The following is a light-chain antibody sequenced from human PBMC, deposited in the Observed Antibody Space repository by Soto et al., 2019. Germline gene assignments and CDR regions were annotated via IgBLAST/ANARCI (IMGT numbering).Light chain of an antibody. Sequence: QSVLTQPASVSGSPGQSITISCTGTRNDVGDYNFVSWYQQHPGKAPKVMIYDVIKRPSGVSNRFSGSKSGNTASLTISGLLAEDEADYYCSSYTGSSTYVFGTGTKVTVL. CDR3: SSYTGSSTYV. J-gene: IGLJ1*01. CDR2: DVI. V-gene: IGLV2-14*03. CDR1: RNDVGDYNF.